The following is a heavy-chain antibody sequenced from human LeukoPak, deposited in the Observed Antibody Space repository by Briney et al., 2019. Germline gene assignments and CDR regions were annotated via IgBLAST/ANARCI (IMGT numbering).Heavy chain of an antibody. CDR3: TRNSGWYGLS. D-gene: IGHD6-19*01. CDR1: GFTFSSYG. Sequence: PGGSLRLSCAASGFTFSSYGMSWIRQAPGKGLEWVSSIDYDGGSGHYADSVKGRFTISRDNSNNTLFLHLNSLRGEDTAVYYCTRNSGWYGLSWGQGTLVTVSS. CDR2: IDYDGGSG. J-gene: IGHJ1*01. V-gene: IGHV3-23*01.